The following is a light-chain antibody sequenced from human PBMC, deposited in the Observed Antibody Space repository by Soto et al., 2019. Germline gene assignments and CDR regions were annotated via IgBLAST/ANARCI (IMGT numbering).Light chain of an antibody. CDR1: SSDVGGYNS. V-gene: IGLV2-14*01. CDR3: SSYTVSSTPVV. J-gene: IGLJ2*01. Sequence: QSVLTQPASVSGSPGQSITISCTGTSSDVGGYNSVSWYQQHPGKAPKLMIYDVSNRPSGVSNRFSGSKSGNTASLTISGLQAEDEADYYCSSYTVSSTPVVFGGGTKVTGL. CDR2: DVS.